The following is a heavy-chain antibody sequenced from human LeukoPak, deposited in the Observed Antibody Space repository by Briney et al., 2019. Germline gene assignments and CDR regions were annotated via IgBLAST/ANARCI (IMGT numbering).Heavy chain of an antibody. V-gene: IGHV5-51*01. J-gene: IGHJ4*02. D-gene: IGHD2-2*01. CDR3: ARQDGNAYFYFDF. CDR1: GYSFTYW. CDR2: IRPTDSDT. Sequence: PGESLKISCQGSGYSFTYWIAWVRQVPGKGLEWMGIIRPTDSDTRYSPSFQGQVTISADKSIHTAYLQWSSLKASDTAIYFCARQDGNAYFYFDFWGQGTLVTVSS.